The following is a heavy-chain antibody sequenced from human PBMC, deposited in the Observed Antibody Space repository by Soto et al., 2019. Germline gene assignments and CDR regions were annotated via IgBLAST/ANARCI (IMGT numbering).Heavy chain of an antibody. D-gene: IGHD2-2*01. CDR1: GFTFSSFW. Sequence: GGSLRLSCAASGFTFSSFWMHWVRQAPGEGLVWVSRINSDGSNTNYADSVRGRFTISRDNAKNTLYLQMNSLRAEDTAVYYCARGGVPAAMSYWGQGTLVTVSS. CDR3: ARGGVPAAMSY. CDR2: INSDGSNT. J-gene: IGHJ4*02. V-gene: IGHV3-74*01.